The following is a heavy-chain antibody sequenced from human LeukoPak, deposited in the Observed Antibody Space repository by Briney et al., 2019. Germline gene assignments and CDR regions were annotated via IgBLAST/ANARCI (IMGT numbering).Heavy chain of an antibody. Sequence: GGTLRLSCAASGFTFSSYGMSWVRQAPGKGLEWVSAISGSGGSTYYADSVKGRFTISRDNSKNTLYLQMNSLRAEDTAVYYCAKDRLGGPYFFHYWGQGTLVTVSS. D-gene: IGHD3-16*01. CDR1: GFTFSSYG. J-gene: IGHJ4*02. V-gene: IGHV3-23*01. CDR3: AKDRLGGPYFFHY. CDR2: ISGSGGST.